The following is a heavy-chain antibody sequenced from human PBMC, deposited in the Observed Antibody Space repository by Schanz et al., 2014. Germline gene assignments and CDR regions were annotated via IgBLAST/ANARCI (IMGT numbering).Heavy chain of an antibody. Sequence: VQLVESGGGVVQPGGSLRLSCAASGFRLSTYGMHWVRQAPGKGLEWVSAISGSGGDTYYADSVKGRFTISRDNSKNTLYLQMNSLRAEDTAVYYCAKGQLLSYYFDYWGQGTLVTVSS. J-gene: IGHJ4*02. CDR1: GFRLSTYG. CDR3: AKGQLLSYYFDY. CDR2: ISGSGGDT. D-gene: IGHD2-21*01. V-gene: IGHV3-23*04.